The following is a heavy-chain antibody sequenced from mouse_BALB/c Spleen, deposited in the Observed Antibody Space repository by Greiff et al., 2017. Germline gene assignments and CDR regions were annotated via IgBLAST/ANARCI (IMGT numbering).Heavy chain of an antibody. CDR1: GISITTGNYR. CDR2: IYYSGTI. CDR3: ARDYYGSLFDY. D-gene: IGHD1-1*01. V-gene: IGHV3-5*02. J-gene: IGHJ2*01. Sequence: DVKLVESGPGLVKPSQTVSLTCTVTGISITTGNYRWSWIRQFPGNKLEWIGYIYYSGTITYNPSLTSRTTITRDTSKNQFFLEMNSLTAEDTATCYCARDYYGSLFDYWGQGTTLTVSS.